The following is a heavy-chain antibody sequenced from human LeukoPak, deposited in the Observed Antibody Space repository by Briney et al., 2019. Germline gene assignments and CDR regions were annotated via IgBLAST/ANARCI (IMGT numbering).Heavy chain of an antibody. CDR3: ASTIAVAAAFDI. V-gene: IGHV4-59*01. CDR1: GGSSSSYY. D-gene: IGHD6-19*01. CDR2: IYYSGST. Sequence: PSETLSLTCTVSGGSSSSYYWSWIRQPPGKGLEWIGYIYYSGSTNYNPSLKSRVTISVDTSKNQFSLKLSSVTAADTAVYYCASTIAVAAAFDIWGQGTMVTVSS. J-gene: IGHJ3*02.